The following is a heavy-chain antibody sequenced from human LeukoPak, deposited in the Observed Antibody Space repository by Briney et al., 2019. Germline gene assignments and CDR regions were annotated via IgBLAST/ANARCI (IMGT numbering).Heavy chain of an antibody. V-gene: IGHV4-4*02. CDR1: GGSISSSNW. D-gene: IGHD6-19*01. J-gene: IGHJ4*02. CDR2: IYHSGST. CDR3: ARAPPEESWLVYFDS. Sequence: SETLSLTCAVSGGSISSSNWWSWVRQPPGKGLEWIGEIYHSGSTNYNPSLKSRVTIAVDKSKNQLSLKLSSVTPADTAIYYCARAPPEESWLVYFDSWGQGTLVTVSS.